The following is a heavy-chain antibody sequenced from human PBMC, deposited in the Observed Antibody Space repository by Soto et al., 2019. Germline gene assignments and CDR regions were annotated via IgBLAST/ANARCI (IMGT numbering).Heavy chain of an antibody. CDR1: GYTFTSYY. CDR3: ARDPRGYCSGGSCQDAEYFQH. D-gene: IGHD2-15*01. CDR2: INPSGGST. Sequence: GASVKVSCKASGYTFTSYYMHWVRQAPGQGLEWMGIINPSGGSTSYAQKFQGRVTMTRDTSTSTVYMELSSLRSEDTAVYYCARDPRGYCSGGSCQDAEYFQHWGQGTLVTVSS. J-gene: IGHJ1*01. V-gene: IGHV1-46*01.